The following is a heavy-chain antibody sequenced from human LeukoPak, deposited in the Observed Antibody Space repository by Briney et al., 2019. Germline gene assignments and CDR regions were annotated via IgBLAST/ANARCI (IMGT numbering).Heavy chain of an antibody. D-gene: IGHD2-15*01. CDR2: TSSSGSTI. J-gene: IGHJ4*02. Sequence: GGSLRLSCAASGFTFSDYYMSWIRQAPGKGLEWVSYTSSSGSTIYYADSVKGRFTISRDNAKNSLYLQMNSLRAEDTAVYYCASSTRRYCSGGSCWEYWGQGTLVTVSS. CDR1: GFTFSDYY. V-gene: IGHV3-11*01. CDR3: ASSTRRYCSGGSCWEY.